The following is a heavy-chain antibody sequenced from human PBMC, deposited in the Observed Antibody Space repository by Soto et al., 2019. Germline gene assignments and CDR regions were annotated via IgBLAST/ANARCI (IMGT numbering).Heavy chain of an antibody. CDR3: ARRYSSSFDY. CDR1: GGSISSGGYS. V-gene: IGHV4-30-2*01. D-gene: IGHD6-13*01. J-gene: IGHJ4*02. Sequence: SETLSLTCAVSGGSISSGGYSWSWIRQPPGKGLEWIGYIYHSGSTYYSPSLKSRVTISVDTSKNQFSLKLSSVTAADTAVYYCARRYSSSFDYWGQGTLVTVSS. CDR2: IYHSGST.